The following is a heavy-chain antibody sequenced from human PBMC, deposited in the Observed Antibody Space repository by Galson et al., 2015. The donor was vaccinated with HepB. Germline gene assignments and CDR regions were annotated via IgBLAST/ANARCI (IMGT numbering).Heavy chain of an antibody. CDR1: GFSLSTTEMR. V-gene: IGHV2-70*04. Sequence: PALVKPTQTLTLTCTFSGFSLSTTEMRVSWIRQPPGKALEWLARIDWDNDKFYSTSLKTRLTISKDTSKNQVVLTMTNMDPVDTATYYCARSGYSSGLYPCDFELWGRGPLVAVSS. J-gene: IGHJ2*01. D-gene: IGHD6-19*01. CDR2: IDWDNDK. CDR3: ARSGYSSGLYPCDFEL.